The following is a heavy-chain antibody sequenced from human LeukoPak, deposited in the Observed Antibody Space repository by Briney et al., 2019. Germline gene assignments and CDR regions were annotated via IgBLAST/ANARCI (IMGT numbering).Heavy chain of an antibody. CDR3: ARVLLANFDY. CDR2: IYHSGST. V-gene: IGHV4-38-2*02. Sequence: SETLSLTCTVSGGSISGYYWTWIRQPPGKGLEWIGSIYHSGSTYYNPSLKSRVTISVDTSKNQFSLKLSSVTAADTAVYYCARVLLANFDYWGQGTLVTVSS. D-gene: IGHD2-8*02. J-gene: IGHJ4*02. CDR1: GGSISGYY.